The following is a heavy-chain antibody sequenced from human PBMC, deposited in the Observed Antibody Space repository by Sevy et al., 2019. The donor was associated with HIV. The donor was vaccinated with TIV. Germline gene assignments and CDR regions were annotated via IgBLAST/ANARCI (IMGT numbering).Heavy chain of an antibody. V-gene: IGHV3-30*18. D-gene: IGHD2-21*02. J-gene: IGHJ4*02. CDR1: GFTFSSYG. CDR3: AKARNLGYGGNSNYFDY. Sequence: GGSLRLSCAASGFTFSSYGMHWVHQAPGKGLEWVAVISYDGSNKYYADSVKGRFTISRDNSKNTLYLQMNSLRAEDTAVYYCAKARNLGYGGNSNYFDYWGQGTLVTVSS. CDR2: ISYDGSNK.